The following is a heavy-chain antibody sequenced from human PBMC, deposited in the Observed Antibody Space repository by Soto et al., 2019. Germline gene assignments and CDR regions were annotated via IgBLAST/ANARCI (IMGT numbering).Heavy chain of an antibody. D-gene: IGHD2-2*01. CDR1: GGSISSYY. J-gene: IGHJ6*02. CDR2: IYYSGST. Sequence: SETLSLTCTVSGGSISSYYWSWIRQPPGKGLEWIGYIYYSGSTNYNPSLKSRVTISVDTSKNQFSLKLSSVTAADTAVYYCARDQGYCSSTSCLYDRYYYGMDVWGQVTTVTVSS. CDR3: ARDQGYCSSTSCLYDRYYYGMDV. V-gene: IGHV4-59*01.